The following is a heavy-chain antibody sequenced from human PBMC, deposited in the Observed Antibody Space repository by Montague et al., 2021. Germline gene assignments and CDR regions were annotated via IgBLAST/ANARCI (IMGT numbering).Heavy chain of an antibody. D-gene: IGHD4-23*01. CDR3: VLTPSLYYHGMDV. V-gene: IGHV4-39*01. Sequence: SETLSLTCTVSGGSISSSSYYWGWIRQPPGKGLEWIGSIYYSGSTYYNPALKSRLTISVDTSKNQFSLKLSSVTAADTAVYYRVLTPSLYYHGMDVWGPGTTATVSS. CDR1: GGSISSSSYY. CDR2: IYYSGST. J-gene: IGHJ6*02.